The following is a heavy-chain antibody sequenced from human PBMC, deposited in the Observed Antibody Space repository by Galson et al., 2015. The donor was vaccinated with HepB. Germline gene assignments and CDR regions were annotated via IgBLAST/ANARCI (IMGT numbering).Heavy chain of an antibody. CDR3: ARHEELDAVDY. D-gene: IGHD1-26*01. V-gene: IGHV4-39*01. CDR1: GGSISSSSYY. Sequence: SETLSLTCTVSGGSISSSSYYWGWIRQPPGKGLEWIGSIYYSGSTYYNPSLKSRVTISVDTSKNQFSLKLSSVTAADTAVYYCARHEELDAVDYWGQGTLVTVSS. J-gene: IGHJ4*02. CDR2: IYYSGST.